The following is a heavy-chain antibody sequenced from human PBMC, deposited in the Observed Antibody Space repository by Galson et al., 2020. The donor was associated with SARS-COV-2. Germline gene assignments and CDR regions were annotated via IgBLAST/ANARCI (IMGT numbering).Heavy chain of an antibody. J-gene: IGHJ4*02. Sequence: WGSLRLSCTASGFTFRGYGLTWVRQPPGRGREWVAYINRHGPQDDYVDSARGRFTISRDNVESSVYLQMNSLRAEDTAVYYCARILPSGYYDHWGQGTLVTVSS. V-gene: IGHV3-7*01. CDR2: INRHGPQD. CDR1: GFTFRGYG. D-gene: IGHD1-1*01. CDR3: ARILPSGYYDH.